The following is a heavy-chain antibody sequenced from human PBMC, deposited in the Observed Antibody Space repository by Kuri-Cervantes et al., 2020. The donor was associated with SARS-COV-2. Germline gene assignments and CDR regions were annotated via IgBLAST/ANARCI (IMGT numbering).Heavy chain of an antibody. J-gene: IGHJ4*02. CDR3: ARDVSGYSSSWYGPYYFDY. CDR2: TYYRSKWYN. D-gene: IGHD6-13*01. V-gene: IGHV6-1*01. Sequence: LRLSCAISGDSFSINSAAWNWIRQSPSRGLEWLGRTYYRSKWYNEYAVSVKSRLTINPDTSTNQFSLQLNSVTPEDTAVYYCARDVSGYSSSWYGPYYFDYWGQGTLVTVSS. CDR1: GDSFSINSAA.